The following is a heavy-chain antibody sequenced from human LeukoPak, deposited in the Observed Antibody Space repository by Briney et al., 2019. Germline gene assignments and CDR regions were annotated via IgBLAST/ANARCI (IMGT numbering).Heavy chain of an antibody. V-gene: IGHV3-30-3*01. CDR3: AKALNYGSGRHAFDI. J-gene: IGHJ3*02. CDR1: GFIFSNYA. CDR2: ISYDGGNR. Sequence: GGSLRLSCAASGFIFSNYAMHWVRQAPGKGLEWVAIISYDGGNRYYADSVKGRFTISRDNSKNTLYLQMNSLRAEDTAVYYCAKALNYGSGRHAFDIWGQGTMVTVSS. D-gene: IGHD3-10*01.